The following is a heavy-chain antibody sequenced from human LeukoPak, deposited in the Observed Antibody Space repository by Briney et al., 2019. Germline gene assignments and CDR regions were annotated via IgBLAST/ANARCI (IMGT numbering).Heavy chain of an antibody. D-gene: IGHD3-22*01. CDR2: IYYSGST. J-gene: IGHJ4*02. CDR1: GGSISSSSYY. Sequence: SETLSLTCTVSGGSISSSSYYWGWIRQPPGKGLEWIGSIYYSGSTYYNPSLKSRVTISVDTSKYQFSLKLSSVTAADTAVYYCASPSVGPKTYYYDSSGYLVDYWGQGTLVTVSS. V-gene: IGHV4-39*01. CDR3: ASPSVGPKTYYYDSSGYLVDY.